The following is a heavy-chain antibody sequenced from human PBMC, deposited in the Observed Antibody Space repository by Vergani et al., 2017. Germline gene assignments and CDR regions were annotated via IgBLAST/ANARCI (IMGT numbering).Heavy chain of an antibody. V-gene: IGHV3-33*01. J-gene: IGHJ4*02. CDR2: IWYDGSNK. D-gene: IGHD6-6*01. Sequence: QVQLVESGGGVVQPGRSLRLSCAASGFTFSSYGMHWVRQAPGKGLEWVAVIWYDGSNKYYADSVKGRFTISRDNSKNTLYLQMNSLRAEDTAVYYCATKPLEYSSSPGEYWGQGTLVTVSS. CDR1: GFTFSSYG. CDR3: ATKPLEYSSSPGEY.